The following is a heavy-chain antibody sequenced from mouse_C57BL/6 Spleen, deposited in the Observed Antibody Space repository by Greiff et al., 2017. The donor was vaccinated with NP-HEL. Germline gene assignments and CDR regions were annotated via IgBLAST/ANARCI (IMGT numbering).Heavy chain of an antibody. Sequence: QVQLKESGPELVKPGASVKISCKASGYAFSSSWMNWVKQRPGKGLEWIGRIYPGDGDTNCNGKFKGKATLTADKSSSTAYMQLSSLTSEDSAVYFCARDDGYPFAYWGQGTLVTVSA. J-gene: IGHJ3*01. D-gene: IGHD2-3*01. CDR3: ARDDGYPFAY. CDR1: GYAFSSSW. CDR2: IYPGDGDT. V-gene: IGHV1-82*01.